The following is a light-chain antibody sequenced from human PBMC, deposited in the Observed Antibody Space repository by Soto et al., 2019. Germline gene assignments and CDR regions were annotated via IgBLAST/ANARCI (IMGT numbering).Light chain of an antibody. CDR1: NSNIGRND. J-gene: IGLJ2*01. CDR3: AAWDDTLRARV. Sequence: QAVVAQPPSASGTPGQRVTISCSGSNSNIGRNDVTWYQQVPGTAPQCLIYSNDQRPSGVPDRISGSRSGTSASLAISGLQSGDEAEYYWAAWDDTLRARVFGGGTKLTVL. V-gene: IGLV1-44*01. CDR2: SND.